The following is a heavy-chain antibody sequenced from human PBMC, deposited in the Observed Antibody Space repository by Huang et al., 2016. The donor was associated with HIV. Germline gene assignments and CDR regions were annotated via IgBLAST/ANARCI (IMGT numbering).Heavy chain of an antibody. J-gene: IGHJ6*02. D-gene: IGHD1-7*01. CDR3: ATKTAAMDI. V-gene: IGHV3-7*01. Sequence: VESGGRLVQPGGSIRLSCVGSTFRFGAYWMSWVRQSLGKVLEWVANIKQDESEKYYVDSVKGRFNISRDNAKKVLFLEMNNVRVEDTATYYCATKTAAMDIWGQGTTVTVS. CDR1: TFRFGAYW. CDR2: IKQDESEK.